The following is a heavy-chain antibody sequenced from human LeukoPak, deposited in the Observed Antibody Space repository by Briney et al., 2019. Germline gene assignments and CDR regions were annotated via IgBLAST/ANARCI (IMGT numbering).Heavy chain of an antibody. D-gene: IGHD3-10*01. V-gene: IGHV3-48*03. CDR1: GFTFSSYE. CDR3: ARTLVRGVMGIGY. Sequence: GGSLRLSCAASGFTFSSYEMNWVRQAAGKGLEWVSYISTSASTIYYADSVKGRFTISRDNAKNSLYLQMNNLRVEDTAVYYCARTLVRGVMGIGYWGRERWSPSP. J-gene: IGHJ4*02. CDR2: ISTSASTI.